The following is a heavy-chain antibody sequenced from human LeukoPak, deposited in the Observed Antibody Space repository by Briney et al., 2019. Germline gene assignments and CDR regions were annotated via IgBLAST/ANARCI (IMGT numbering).Heavy chain of an antibody. J-gene: IGHJ4*02. Sequence: GWSLRLSCAASGFTFSDSYMSWIRQVPGKGLEWISYISSSGGTIYYADSVKGRFTISRDNAQNSLYLQMNSLRAEDTAVYYGAKEGGDWGEGYFDYWGQGTLVTVSS. CDR2: ISSSGGTI. CDR3: AKEGGDWGEGYFDY. V-gene: IGHV3-11*01. CDR1: GFTFSDSY. D-gene: IGHD7-27*01.